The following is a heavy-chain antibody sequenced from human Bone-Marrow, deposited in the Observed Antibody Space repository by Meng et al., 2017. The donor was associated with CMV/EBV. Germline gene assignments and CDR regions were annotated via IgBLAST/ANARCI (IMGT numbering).Heavy chain of an antibody. Sequence: GESLKISCAASGFTFSSYWMSWVRQAPGKGLEWVAFIRYDGGKKEYVDSVKGRFTISRDNSKNTVNLQMNSLRAEDTAVYYCTKDSGRGGHLWFRGVDYWGQGTLVTVPS. J-gene: IGHJ4*02. CDR1: GFTFSSYW. D-gene: IGHD3-10*01. V-gene: IGHV3-30*02. CDR2: IRYDGGKK. CDR3: TKDSGRGGHLWFRGVDY.